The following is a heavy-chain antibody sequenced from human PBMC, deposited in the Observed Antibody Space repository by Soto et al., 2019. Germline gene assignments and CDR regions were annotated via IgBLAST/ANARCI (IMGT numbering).Heavy chain of an antibody. CDR1: EYTLTGYD. D-gene: IGHD6-19*01. Sequence: ASVKVSCKASEYTLTGYDMNWVREAPGQGLEWMGWINPKSGDTRYAQKFQGRVTMTRDTSISTAYMELSRLRSDDTAVYYCARDLAGNDYFDYWGQGTLVTVSS. J-gene: IGHJ4*02. CDR2: INPKSGDT. CDR3: ARDLAGNDYFDY. V-gene: IGHV1-2*02.